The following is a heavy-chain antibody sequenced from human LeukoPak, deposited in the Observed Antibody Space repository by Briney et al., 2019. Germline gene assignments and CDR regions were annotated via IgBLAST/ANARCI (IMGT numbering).Heavy chain of an antibody. J-gene: IGHJ4*02. CDR1: GFTFSSYE. D-gene: IGHD3/OR15-3a*01. CDR2: IRSSGSTI. Sequence: GGSLSLSCAVSGFTFSSYEMKWVRQPPGEVLEWVSYIRSSGSTIYYADSVEGRFTISRDNAKNSLYLQMNSLRAEDTAVYYCARDGAAVVVGWLLPLDYWGQGTAVTVSS. CDR3: ARDGAAVVVGWLLPLDY. V-gene: IGHV3-48*03.